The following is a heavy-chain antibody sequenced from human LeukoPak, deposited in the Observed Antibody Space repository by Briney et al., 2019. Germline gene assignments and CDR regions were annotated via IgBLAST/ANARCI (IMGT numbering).Heavy chain of an antibody. CDR3: ARGPFAMGVSGTFDF. CDR1: GGTFSSYA. Sequence: GASVKVSCKASGGTFSSYAISWVRQAPGQGLEWMGGIIPIFGTANYAQKFQGRVTITADKSTSTAYMELSSLRSEDTAVYYCARGPFAMGVSGTFDFWGQGSLVTVSS. J-gene: IGHJ4*02. V-gene: IGHV1-69*06. CDR2: IIPIFGTA. D-gene: IGHD5/OR15-5a*01.